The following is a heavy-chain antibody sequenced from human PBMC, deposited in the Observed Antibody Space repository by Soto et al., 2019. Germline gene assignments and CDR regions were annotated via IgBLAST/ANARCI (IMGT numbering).Heavy chain of an antibody. D-gene: IGHD3-16*01. Sequence: PGGSLRLSCAASGFTFSFYAMHWVRQAPGKGLEWVAVISYNGRNKHYVDSVKGRFTISRDTSQNTLYLQMDSLRPDDTAVYYCARQAKIGDRSQFYFDSWGQGTLVTVSS. CDR3: ARQAKIGDRSQFYFDS. J-gene: IGHJ4*02. CDR2: ISYNGRNK. V-gene: IGHV3-30*04. CDR1: GFTFSFYA.